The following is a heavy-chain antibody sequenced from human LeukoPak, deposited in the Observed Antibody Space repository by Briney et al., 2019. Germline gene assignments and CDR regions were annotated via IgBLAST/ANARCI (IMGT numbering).Heavy chain of an antibody. CDR1: GYTFAGYY. CDR3: AITQQWLAENWFDP. D-gene: IGHD6-19*01. V-gene: IGHV1-2*02. J-gene: IGHJ5*02. Sequence: ASVKVSCKASGYTFAGYYMHWVRQAPGQGLEWMGWINPNSGGTNYAQKFQGRVTMTRDTSISTAYMELSRLRSDDTAVYYCAITQQWLAENWFDPWGQGTLVTVSS. CDR2: INPNSGGT.